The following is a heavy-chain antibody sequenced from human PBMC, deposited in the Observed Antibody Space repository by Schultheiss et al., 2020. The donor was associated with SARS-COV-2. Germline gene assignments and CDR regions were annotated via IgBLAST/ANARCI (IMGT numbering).Heavy chain of an antibody. CDR1: GVTFSS. Sequence: GESLKISCVVSGVTFSSMNWVRQAPGKGLEWLSYISISSGDIYYSDSVKGRFTISRDNSKNSLILQMNSLRDDDTAVYYCSRGPPLFDPWGQGTLVTVSS. CDR3: SRGPPLFDP. CDR2: ISISSGDI. J-gene: IGHJ5*02. V-gene: IGHV3-48*02.